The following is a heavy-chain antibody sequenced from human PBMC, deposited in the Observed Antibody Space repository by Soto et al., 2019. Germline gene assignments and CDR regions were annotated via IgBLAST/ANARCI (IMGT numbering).Heavy chain of an antibody. CDR1: GFTVSSNY. V-gene: IGHV3-66*01. CDR2: IYSGGST. Sequence: PGGSLRLSCAASGFTVSSNYMSWVRQAPGKGLEWVSVIYSGGSTYYADSVKGRFTISRDNSKNTLYLQMNSLRAEDTAVYYCARDRHYDILTGYYSDYWGQGTLVTVSS. D-gene: IGHD3-9*01. CDR3: ARDRHYDILTGYYSDY. J-gene: IGHJ4*02.